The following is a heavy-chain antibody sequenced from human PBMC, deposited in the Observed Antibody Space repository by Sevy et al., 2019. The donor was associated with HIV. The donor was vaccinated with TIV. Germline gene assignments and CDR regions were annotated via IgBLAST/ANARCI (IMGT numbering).Heavy chain of an antibody. J-gene: IGHJ6*02. CDR3: ARDPDGSGSYYNEYGMDV. CDR2: IIPIFGTA. V-gene: IGHV1-69*13. D-gene: IGHD3-10*01. CDR1: GGTFSSYA. Sequence: ASVKVSCKASGGTFSSYAISWVRQAPGQGLEWMGGIIPIFGTANYAQKFQGRVTITADESTSTAYMELSSLRSEDTAVYYCARDPDGSGSYYNEYGMDVWGQGTTVTVSS.